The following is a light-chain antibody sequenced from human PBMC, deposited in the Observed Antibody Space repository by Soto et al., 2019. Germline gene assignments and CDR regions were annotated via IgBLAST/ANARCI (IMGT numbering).Light chain of an antibody. J-gene: IGKJ1*01. CDR1: QSLSSS. CDR2: GAS. CDR3: QQYNKWPPWT. V-gene: IGKV3-15*01. Sequence: EIVLTQSPATLSLSPGERATLSCRASQSLSSSLAWYQQKPGQAPRLLIYGASTRATGVPARFSGSGSGTEFTLSISSLQSEDFAVHYCQQYNKWPPWTFGQGTKVDIK.